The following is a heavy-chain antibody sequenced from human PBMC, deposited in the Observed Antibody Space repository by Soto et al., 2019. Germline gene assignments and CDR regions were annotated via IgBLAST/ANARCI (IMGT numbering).Heavy chain of an antibody. CDR1: GFTFSSYS. Sequence: GSLRLSCAASGFTFSSYSMNWVRQAPGKGLEWVSYISSSSSTIYYADSVKGRFTISRDNAKNSLYLQMNSLRDEDTAVYYCARVYYYGSGSYLPGMDVWGQGTTVTVSS. D-gene: IGHD3-10*01. J-gene: IGHJ6*02. CDR3: ARVYYYGSGSYLPGMDV. V-gene: IGHV3-48*02. CDR2: ISSSSSTI.